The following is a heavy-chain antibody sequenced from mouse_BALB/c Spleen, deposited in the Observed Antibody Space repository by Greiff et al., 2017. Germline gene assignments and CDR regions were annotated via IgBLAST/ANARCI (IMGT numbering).Heavy chain of an antibody. Sequence: LKQPGSELVRPGASVKLSCKASGYTFTSYWMHWVKQRPGQGLEWIGNIYPGSGSTNYDEKFKSKATLTVDTSSSTAYMQLSSLTSEDSAVYYCTREAYWGQGTLVTVSA. CDR1: GYTFTSYW. V-gene: IGHV1S22*01. CDR2: IYPGSGST. J-gene: IGHJ3*01. CDR3: TREAY.